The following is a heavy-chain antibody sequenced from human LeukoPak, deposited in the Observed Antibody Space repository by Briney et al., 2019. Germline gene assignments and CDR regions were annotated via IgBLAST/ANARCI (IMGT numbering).Heavy chain of an antibody. CDR2: IYSGGTT. Sequence: PGGSLRLSCAASGFTVSSNYLTWVRQAPGKGLEWVSVIYSGGTTYYADSVKGRFIISRDNSKYTLYLQMNSLRAEDTAVYYCASSVGDSSSSNWFDPWGQGTLVTVSS. CDR1: GFTVSSNY. J-gene: IGHJ5*02. CDR3: ASSVGDSSSSNWFDP. V-gene: IGHV3-66*01. D-gene: IGHD6-6*01.